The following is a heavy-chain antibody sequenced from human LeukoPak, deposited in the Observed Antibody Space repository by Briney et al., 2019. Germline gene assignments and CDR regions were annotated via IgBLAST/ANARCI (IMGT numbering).Heavy chain of an antibody. CDR2: IYYSGST. J-gene: IGHJ4*02. D-gene: IGHD3-3*01. Sequence: SQTLSLTCTVSGGSSSSGVYYWSWIRQPPGKGLEWIGYIYYSGSTNYNPSLKSRVTISVDTSKNQFSLKLSSVTAADTAVYYCARALWSVNDFDYWGQGTLVTVSS. CDR1: GGSSSSGVYY. V-gene: IGHV4-61*08. CDR3: ARALWSVNDFDY.